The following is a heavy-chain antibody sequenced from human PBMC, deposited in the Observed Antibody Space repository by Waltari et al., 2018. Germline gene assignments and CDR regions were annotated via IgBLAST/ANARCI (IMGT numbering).Heavy chain of an antibody. V-gene: IGHV4-39*01. J-gene: IGHJ4*02. CDR2: FIYNGNT. CDR3: ARPGRVGGGSLMGLDY. D-gene: IGHD2-15*01. CDR1: GGSISSTSYY. Sequence: QLQLQESGPGLVKPSETLSLICSISGGSISSTSYYWGWIRQPPGKGLEWIGSFIYNGNTYYKPSLKSRISFFVDTSKNQFLLQLRSVTAADTAMYYCARPGRVGGGSLMGLDYWGQGTLVTVSS.